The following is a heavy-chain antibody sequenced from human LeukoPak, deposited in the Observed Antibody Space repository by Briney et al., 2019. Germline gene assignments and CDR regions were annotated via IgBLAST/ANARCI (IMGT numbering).Heavy chain of an antibody. CDR1: GFTFNNYT. D-gene: IGHD6-19*01. J-gene: IGHJ4*02. CDR2: ISYDGSNK. V-gene: IGHV3-30*04. Sequence: PGGSLRLSCAASGFTFNNYTMHWVRQAPGKGLEWMAVISYDGSNKYYADSVKGQFTVSRDNSKNTLYLQMNSLRTEDTAVYYCARAYTNGWSRAFDYWGQGTLVPVSS. CDR3: ARAYTNGWSRAFDY.